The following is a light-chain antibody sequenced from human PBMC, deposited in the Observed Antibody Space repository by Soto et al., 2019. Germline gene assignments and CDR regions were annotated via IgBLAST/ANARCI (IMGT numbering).Light chain of an antibody. CDR3: QHYCSSHPIT. Sequence: EIVLPQSPATLSLSPGERATLSCGASQSVSSSYLAWYQQKPGLAPRLLIYDPSSRATGIPDRFSGSGSGTDFTLTISRLEPDDFAVYYCQHYCSSHPITFGQGTRLEIK. CDR1: QSVSSSY. J-gene: IGKJ5*01. V-gene: IGKV3D-20*01. CDR2: DPS.